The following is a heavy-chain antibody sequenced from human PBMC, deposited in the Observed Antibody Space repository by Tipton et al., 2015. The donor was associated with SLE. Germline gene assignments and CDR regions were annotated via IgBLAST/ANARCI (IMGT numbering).Heavy chain of an antibody. CDR1: GGSISSGGYY. CDR2: IYHSGST. J-gene: IGHJ4*02. V-gene: IGHV4-39*07. D-gene: IGHD3-3*01. CDR3: AREYDFWSGSHFDY. Sequence: TLSLTCTVSGGSISSGGYYWSWIRQHPGKGLEWIGSIYHSGSTYYNPSLKSRVTISVDTSKNQFSLKLSSVTAADTAVYYCAREYDFWSGSHFDYWGQGTLVTVSS.